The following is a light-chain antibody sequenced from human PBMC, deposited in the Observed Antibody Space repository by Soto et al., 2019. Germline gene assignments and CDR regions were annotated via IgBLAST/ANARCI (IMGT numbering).Light chain of an antibody. J-gene: IGLJ2*01. CDR3: ATWDNNLGAGV. Sequence: QSVLTQPPSVSAAPGQKVTISCSGSSSNIGNNYVSWYQQVPGTAPKLLIYENNKRPSGIPDRFSGSKSGTSATLGITGLQTGDEADFYCATWDNNLGAGVFGGGTKLTVL. V-gene: IGLV1-51*02. CDR2: ENN. CDR1: SSNIGNNY.